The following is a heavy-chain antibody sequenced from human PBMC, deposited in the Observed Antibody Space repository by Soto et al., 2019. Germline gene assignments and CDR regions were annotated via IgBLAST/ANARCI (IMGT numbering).Heavy chain of an antibody. CDR3: ARDLTLERLLPHSPDAFDI. V-gene: IGHV3-30-3*01. Sequence: GGSLRLSCAASGFTFSSCAMHWVRQAPGKGLEWVAVISYDGSNKYYADSVKGRFTISRDNAKNTLYLQMNSLRAEDTAVYYCARDLTLERLLPHSPDAFDIWCQGTRVTVSS. CDR1: GFTFSSCA. J-gene: IGHJ3*02. D-gene: IGHD3-3*01. CDR2: ISYDGSNK.